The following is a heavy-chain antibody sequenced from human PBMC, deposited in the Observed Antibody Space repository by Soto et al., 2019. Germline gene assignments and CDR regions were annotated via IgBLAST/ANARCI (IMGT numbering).Heavy chain of an antibody. V-gene: IGHV3-30*03. CDR3: ASNSGSYPFGD. Sequence: QVQLVESGGGVVQPGRSLRLSCAASGFTFSSYGMHWVRQAPGKGLEWVAVISYDGSNKYYADSVKGRFTISRDNSKNPLYLQMNSLRAEDTAVYYCASNSGSYPFGDWGQGTLVTVSS. J-gene: IGHJ4*02. CDR1: GFTFSSYG. D-gene: IGHD1-26*01. CDR2: ISYDGSNK.